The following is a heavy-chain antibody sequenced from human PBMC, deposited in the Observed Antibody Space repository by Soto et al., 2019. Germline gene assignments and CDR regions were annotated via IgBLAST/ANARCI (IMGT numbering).Heavy chain of an antibody. CDR3: ARGREKITIFGVVTSPYYYYYGMDV. CDR1: GYTFTSYD. Sequence: GASVKVSCKASGYTFTSYDINWVRQATGQGLEWMGWMNPNSGNTGYAQKFQGRVTMTRNTSISTAYMELSSLRSEDTAVYYCARGREKITIFGVVTSPYYYYYGMDVWGQGTTVTVS. CDR2: MNPNSGNT. D-gene: IGHD3-3*01. J-gene: IGHJ6*02. V-gene: IGHV1-8*01.